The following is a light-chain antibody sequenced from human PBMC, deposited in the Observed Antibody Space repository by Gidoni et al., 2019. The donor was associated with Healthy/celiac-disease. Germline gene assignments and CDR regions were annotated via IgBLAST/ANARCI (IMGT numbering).Light chain of an antibody. V-gene: IGKV3-20*01. Sequence: ESVLTQAPGTLSLSPGERATLACRASQRVSSSYLAWYQQKAGQAPRLLIDRASSRAPGVPDRFSGSGSGTDFTLTSSRLEPEYCAVYYCQQYGSSPYPFGQGTKLEIK. J-gene: IGKJ2*01. CDR2: RAS. CDR1: QRVSSSY. CDR3: QQYGSSPYP.